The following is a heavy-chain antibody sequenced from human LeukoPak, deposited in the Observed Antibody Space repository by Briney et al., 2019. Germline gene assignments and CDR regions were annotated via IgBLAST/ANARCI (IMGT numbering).Heavy chain of an antibody. CDR2: ISSSSSYI. CDR1: GFSFSGYS. D-gene: IGHD1-26*01. J-gene: IGHJ4*02. Sequence: GGSLRLSCAASGFSFSGYSMNWVRQAPGKGLEWVSSISSSSSYIYYPDSMKGRFTISRDNAKNSLYLQMNSLRAEDTAVYYCARWYSGSQYFDYWGQGTLVTVSS. CDR3: ARWYSGSQYFDY. V-gene: IGHV3-21*01.